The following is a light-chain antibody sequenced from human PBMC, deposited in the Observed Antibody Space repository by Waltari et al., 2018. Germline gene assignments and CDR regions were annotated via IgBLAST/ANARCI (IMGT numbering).Light chain of an antibody. CDR2: SNN. Sequence: QSVLTQPPSASGTPGQRVTISCSGSSSNIGSNTVNWYQQLPGTAPKLLIYSNNQRPSRVPDRCSGSKSGTSASLAISGLQSEDEADYYCAAWDDSLNGGVFGGGTKLTVL. CDR3: AAWDDSLNGGV. V-gene: IGLV1-44*01. J-gene: IGLJ2*01. CDR1: SSNIGSNT.